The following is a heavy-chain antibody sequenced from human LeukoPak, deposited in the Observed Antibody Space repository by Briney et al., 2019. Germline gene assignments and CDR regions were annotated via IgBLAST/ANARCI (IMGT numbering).Heavy chain of an antibody. J-gene: IGHJ3*02. CDR3: ARHRLGSYSRNHAFDI. V-gene: IGHV5-51*01. D-gene: IGHD1-26*01. CDR1: GYTLSSNC. Sequence: GEALKISCKGCGYTLSSNCIGGVRQTPAQRLEGIGIIYPGESDTRYRPSFQGQVTISADKSIRTAYLQWSSLKASDTAMYYCARHRLGSYSRNHAFDIWGQGTMVTVSS. CDR2: IYPGESDT.